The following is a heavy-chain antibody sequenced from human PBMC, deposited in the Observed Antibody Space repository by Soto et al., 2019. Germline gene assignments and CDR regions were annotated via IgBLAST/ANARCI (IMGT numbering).Heavy chain of an antibody. D-gene: IGHD3-22*01. CDR1: GGTFSSYA. V-gene: IGHV1-69*13. CDR3: GKIYYDSSVYPQNHFDY. Sequence: SVKVSCKASGGTFSSYAISWVRQAPGQGLEWMGGIIPIFGTANYAQKFQGRVTITADESTSTAYMELSSLRSEDTAVYYCGKIYYDSSVYPQNHFDYGAQGPRVTVSS. J-gene: IGHJ4*02. CDR2: IIPIFGTA.